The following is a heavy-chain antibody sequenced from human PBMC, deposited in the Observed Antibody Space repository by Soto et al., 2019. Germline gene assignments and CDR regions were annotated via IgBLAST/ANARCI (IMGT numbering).Heavy chain of an antibody. CDR2: IWYDGSNK. Sequence: GGSLRLSCAASGFTFMSYGMHWVRQAPGKGLEWVALIWYDGSNKYYGDSVKGRFTISRDNSKNTLYLQMNSLRAEDTAVYYCATLVGTSNWYSDHWGQGTLVTVSS. CDR1: GFTFMSYG. CDR3: ATLVGTSNWYSDH. D-gene: IGHD2-2*01. V-gene: IGHV3-33*01. J-gene: IGHJ4*02.